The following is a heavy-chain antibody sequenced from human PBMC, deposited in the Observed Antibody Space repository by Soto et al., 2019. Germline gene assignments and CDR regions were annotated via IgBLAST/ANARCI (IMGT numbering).Heavy chain of an antibody. Sequence: SETLSLTCTVSGGSISSSSYYWGWIRQPPGKGLEWIGSIYYSGSTYYNPSLKSRVTISVDTSKNQFSLKLSSVTAADTAVYYCARQRVEGTDSSSSILLDVWGQGTTVTVSS. CDR1: GGSISSSSYY. J-gene: IGHJ6*02. CDR2: IYYSGST. D-gene: IGHD6-6*01. V-gene: IGHV4-39*01. CDR3: ARQRVEGTDSSSSILLDV.